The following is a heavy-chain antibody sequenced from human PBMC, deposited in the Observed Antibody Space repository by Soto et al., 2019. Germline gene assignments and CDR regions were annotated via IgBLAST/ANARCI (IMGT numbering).Heavy chain of an antibody. CDR1: GYSFTSYW. J-gene: IGHJ6*02. V-gene: IGHV5-10-1*03. Sequence: EVQLVQSGAEVKKPGESLRISCKGSGYSFTSYWISWVRQMPGKGLEWMGRIDPSDSYTNYSPSFQGHVTISADKSISTAYLQWSSLKASDTAMYYCARRGYSYGPYYYGMDVWGQGTTVTVSS. CDR2: IDPSDSYT. D-gene: IGHD5-18*01. CDR3: ARRGYSYGPYYYGMDV.